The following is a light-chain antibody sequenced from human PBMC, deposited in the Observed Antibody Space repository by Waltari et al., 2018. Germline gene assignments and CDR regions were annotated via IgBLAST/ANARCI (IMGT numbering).Light chain of an antibody. Sequence: QLVLTQSPSASASLGASVTPTCTLSSGPRDYYIAWHQQQPEKGPRDLFKLNSDDSHTKGDGIPDRFSCSSSGAERYLTLSSLQSEDEADFFFQTWGTGIVLFGGGTKLTVL. V-gene: IGLV4-69*01. CDR3: QTWGTGIVL. J-gene: IGLJ2*01. CDR1: SGPRDYY. CDR2: LNSDDSH.